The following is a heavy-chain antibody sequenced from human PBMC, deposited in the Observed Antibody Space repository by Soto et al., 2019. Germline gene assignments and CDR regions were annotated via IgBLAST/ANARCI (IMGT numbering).Heavy chain of an antibody. CDR3: ARGGHYYDSSGYPV. D-gene: IGHD3-22*01. J-gene: IGHJ4*02. Sequence: TLCLTCPVSGVSISSGGYYWSWIREHPGKGLEWIGYIYYSGSTYYNPSIKSRVTISVDTSKNQFSLKLSSVTAADTDVYYCARGGHYYDSSGYPVWGQGTPVTVYS. V-gene: IGHV4-31*03. CDR2: IYYSGST. CDR1: GVSISSGGYY.